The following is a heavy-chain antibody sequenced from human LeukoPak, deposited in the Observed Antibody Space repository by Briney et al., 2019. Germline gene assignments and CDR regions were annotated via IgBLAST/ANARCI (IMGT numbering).Heavy chain of an antibody. CDR1: GFSVSSNY. CDR2: IYSGGST. V-gene: IGHV3-66*01. Sequence: PGGSLRLSCAASGFSVSSNYMSWVRQAPGKGLEWVSLIYSGGSTNYADSVKGRFTISRDSSKNTLFLQMNSLRAEDTSVYYCAKVTDILTGYYDYWGQGTLVTVSS. CDR3: AKVTDILTGYYDY. D-gene: IGHD3-9*01. J-gene: IGHJ4*02.